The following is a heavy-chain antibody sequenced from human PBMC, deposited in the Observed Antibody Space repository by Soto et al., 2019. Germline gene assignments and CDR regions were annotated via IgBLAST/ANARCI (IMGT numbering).Heavy chain of an antibody. D-gene: IGHD6-19*01. CDR2: INHSGST. CDR3: ERLVSSGRYYYYDYGMDV. V-gene: IGHV4-34*01. CDR1: GGSFSVYY. J-gene: IGHJ6*02. Sequence: SETLSLTCAVYGGSFSVYYWSWIRQPPGKGLEWIGEINHSGSTNYNPSLKSRVTISVDTSKNQFSLKLSSVTAADTAVYYCERLVSSGRYYYYDYGMDVWGQGTTVTIFS.